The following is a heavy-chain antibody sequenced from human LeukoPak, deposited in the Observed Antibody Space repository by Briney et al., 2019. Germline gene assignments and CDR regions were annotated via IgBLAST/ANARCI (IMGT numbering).Heavy chain of an antibody. D-gene: IGHD3-9*01. J-gene: IGHJ4*02. CDR3: ARGGDILTGYYPFDY. CDR1: GFTFSNYE. CDR2: INSGGTTI. Sequence: GGSLRLSCAASGFTFSNYEMNWVRQAPGRGLEWVSYINSGGTTIYYADSVKGRFTISRDNAKNSLYLQMNSLRAEDTAVYYCARGGDILTGYYPFDYWGQGTLVTVSS. V-gene: IGHV3-48*03.